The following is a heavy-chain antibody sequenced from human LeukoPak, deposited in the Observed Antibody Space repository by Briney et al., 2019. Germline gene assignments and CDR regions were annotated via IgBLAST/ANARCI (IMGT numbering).Heavy chain of an antibody. CDR1: GFTFSSYS. J-gene: IGHJ4*02. D-gene: IGHD2-8*02. V-gene: IGHV3-21*01. Sequence: GGSLRLSCAASGFTFSSYSMNWVRQAPGKGLEWVSSISSSSSYMYYADSVKGRFTISRDNAKNSLYLQMNSLRAEDTAVYYCARVGTGGLDYWGQGTLVTVSS. CDR2: ISSSSSYM. CDR3: ARVGTGGLDY.